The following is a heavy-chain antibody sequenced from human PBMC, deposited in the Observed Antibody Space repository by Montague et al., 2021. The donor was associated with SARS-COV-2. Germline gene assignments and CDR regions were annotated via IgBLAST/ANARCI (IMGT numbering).Heavy chain of an antibody. V-gene: IGHV1-8*01. D-gene: IGHD2-2*01. CDR2: MNPNSGNT. CDR3: AAPYCSSTSCHDAFDI. Sequence: SVKVSCKASGYTFTSYDINWVRQATGQGLEWMGWMNPNSGNTGYAQKFQGRVTITRDMSTSTAYMELSSLRSEDTAVYYCAAPYCSSTSCHDAFDIWGQGTMVTVSS. J-gene: IGHJ3*02. CDR1: GYTFTSYD.